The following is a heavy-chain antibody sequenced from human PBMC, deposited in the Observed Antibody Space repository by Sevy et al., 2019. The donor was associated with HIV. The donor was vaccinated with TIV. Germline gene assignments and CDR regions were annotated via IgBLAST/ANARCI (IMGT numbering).Heavy chain of an antibody. Sequence: GGSLRLSCAASGFTFSSYSMNWVRQAPGKGLEWVSSISSSSSHIYYADSVKGRFTISRDNAKNSLYLQMNSLRAEDTAVYYCAREGRRDFWRGSSVYYGMDVWGQGTTVTVSS. CDR1: GFTFSSYS. D-gene: IGHD3-3*01. CDR3: AREGRRDFWRGSSVYYGMDV. V-gene: IGHV3-21*01. J-gene: IGHJ6*02. CDR2: ISSSSSHI.